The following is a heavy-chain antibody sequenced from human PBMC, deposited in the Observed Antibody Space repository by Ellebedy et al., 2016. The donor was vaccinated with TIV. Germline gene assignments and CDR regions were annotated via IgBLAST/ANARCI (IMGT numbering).Heavy chain of an antibody. D-gene: IGHD1-1*01. CDR1: GGSISSGGYY. CDR3: GSALDYYYYGMDV. V-gene: IGHV4-30-4*08. CDR2: IYYSGST. J-gene: IGHJ6*02. Sequence: MPSETLSLTCTVSGGSISSGGYYWSWIRQHPGKGLEWIGYIYYSGSTYYNPSLKSRVTISVDTSKNQFSLKLSSVTAADTAVYYCGSALDYYYYGMDVWGQGTTVTVSS.